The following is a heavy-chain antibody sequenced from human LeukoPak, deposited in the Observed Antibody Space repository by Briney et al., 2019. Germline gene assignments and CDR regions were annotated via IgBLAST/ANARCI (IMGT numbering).Heavy chain of an antibody. CDR2: ISGSGGST. CDR1: GFTFSSYA. Sequence: GGSLRLSCAASGFTFSSYAMSWVRQAPGKGLEWVSAISGSGGSTYYADSVKGRFTISRDNSKNTLYLQMNSLRAEDTAVYYCAKPGGTFDSSGYHLPDAFDIWDQGTMVTVSS. V-gene: IGHV3-23*01. J-gene: IGHJ3*02. D-gene: IGHD3-22*01. CDR3: AKPGGTFDSSGYHLPDAFDI.